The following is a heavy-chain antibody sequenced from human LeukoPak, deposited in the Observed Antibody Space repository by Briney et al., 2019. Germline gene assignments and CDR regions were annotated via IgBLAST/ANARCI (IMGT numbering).Heavy chain of an antibody. CDR2: IYYSGST. CDR3: ARVARQRYYYYGMDV. D-gene: IGHD6-25*01. J-gene: IGHJ6*02. Sequence: SETLSLTCTVSGGSISGSSYYWGWIRQPPGKGLEWIGSIYYSGSTYYNPSLKSRVTISVDTSKNQFSLKLSSVTAADTAVYYCARVARQRYYYYGMDVWGQGTTVTVSS. CDR1: GGSISGSSYY. V-gene: IGHV4-39*01.